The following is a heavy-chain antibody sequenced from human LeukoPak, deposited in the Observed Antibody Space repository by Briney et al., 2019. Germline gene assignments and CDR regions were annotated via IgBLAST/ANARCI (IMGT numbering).Heavy chain of an antibody. J-gene: IGHJ4*02. CDR1: GITLRSYW. Sequence: GGSQRLSCAASGITLRSYWMNWVRQAPGKGLEWVASINQDGSGKNYVDSVKGRFTVSGDNAKKYLQMNSLRAEDTAVYYCAMNWNVPPRDYWGQGTLVTVSS. CDR3: AMNWNVPPRDY. D-gene: IGHD1-1*01. V-gene: IGHV3-7*01. CDR2: INQDGSGK.